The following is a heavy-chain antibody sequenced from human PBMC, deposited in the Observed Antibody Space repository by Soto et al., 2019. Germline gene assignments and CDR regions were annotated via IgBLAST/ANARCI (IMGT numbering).Heavy chain of an antibody. CDR2: TYYRSKWYN. Sequence: QSQTLSLTCAISGDSVSSNSAAWNWIRQSPSRGLEWLGRTYYRSKWYNDYAVSVKSRITIKPYTSKNQFTRQLNSVTPEDTAVYYCERGLELDYWGQGTLVTVSS. D-gene: IGHD1-1*01. CDR3: ERGLELDY. J-gene: IGHJ4*02. V-gene: IGHV6-1*01. CDR1: GDSVSSNSAA.